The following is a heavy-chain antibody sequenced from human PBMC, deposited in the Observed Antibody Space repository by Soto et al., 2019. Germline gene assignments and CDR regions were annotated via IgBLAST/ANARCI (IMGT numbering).Heavy chain of an antibody. CDR2: ISDSGGST. CDR3: AKVGKLTRATNGLYYFDY. CDR1: GFSFATYA. V-gene: IGHV3-23*01. J-gene: IGHJ4*01. Sequence: PGGSLRLSCAASGFSFATYAMSWVRQAPGKGLEWVSGISDSGGSTYYADPVKGRFTISRDTSKNTLYLQMNSLRAEDTAVYFCAKVGKLTRATNGLYYFDYWGQGTLVTVSS. D-gene: IGHD2-8*01.